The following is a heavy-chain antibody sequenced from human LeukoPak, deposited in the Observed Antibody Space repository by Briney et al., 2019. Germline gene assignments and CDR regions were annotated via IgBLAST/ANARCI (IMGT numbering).Heavy chain of an antibody. J-gene: IGHJ4*02. D-gene: IGHD6-13*01. Sequence: GGSLRLSCAASGFTFSSYTMNWVRQAPGKGLEWVSSIGGGGRYIYYADSMKGRFTISRDNAKNSLFLQMDSLSAEDTALYYCARVSRVAYTSSWYLDYWGQGTLVTVSS. CDR2: IGGGGRYI. CDR1: GFTFSSYT. V-gene: IGHV3-21*01. CDR3: ARVSRVAYTSSWYLDY.